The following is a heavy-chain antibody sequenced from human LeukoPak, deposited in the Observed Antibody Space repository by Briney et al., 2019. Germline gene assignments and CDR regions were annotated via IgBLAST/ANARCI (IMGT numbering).Heavy chain of an antibody. J-gene: IGHJ4*02. CDR1: GYMFTTYY. V-gene: IGHV1-18*01. Sequence: ASVKVSCKTSGYMFTTYYPHWVRQAPGQGLEWMGRVSPYNGNTYYSQRFQDRVTITKDTSTGTAYMDLRNLRTDDTAVYYCARNGRVRRVVKDLFEYWGQGTLVAVSS. D-gene: IGHD3-10*01. CDR3: ARNGRVRRVVKDLFEY. CDR2: VSPYNGNT.